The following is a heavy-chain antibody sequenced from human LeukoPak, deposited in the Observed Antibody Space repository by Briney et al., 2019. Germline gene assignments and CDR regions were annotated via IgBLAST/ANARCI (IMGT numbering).Heavy chain of an antibody. CDR3: ARDAYGMDV. J-gene: IGHJ6*02. Sequence: GWSLRLSCAASGFMFSNFAIHWVRQAPGKGLEWVAVISYDRDNKYYADSVKGRFTISRDNSKNTLYLQMNSLRGEDTAVYYCARDAYGMDVWGQGTTVTVSS. CDR2: ISYDRDNK. V-gene: IGHV3-30*04. CDR1: GFMFSNFA.